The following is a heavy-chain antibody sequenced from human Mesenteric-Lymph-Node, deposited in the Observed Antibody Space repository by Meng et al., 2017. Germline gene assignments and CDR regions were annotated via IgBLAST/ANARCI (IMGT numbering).Heavy chain of an antibody. Sequence: SVKVSCKASGYTFTSYAMNWVRQAPGQGLEWMGGIIPIFGTANYAQKFQGRVTMTRDTSTSTVYMELSSLRSEDTAVYYCARESTVDYGGNSGVDYWGQGTLVTVSS. V-gene: IGHV1-69*05. CDR3: ARESTVDYGGNSGVDY. D-gene: IGHD4-23*01. CDR2: IIPIFGTA. CDR1: GYTFTSYA. J-gene: IGHJ4*02.